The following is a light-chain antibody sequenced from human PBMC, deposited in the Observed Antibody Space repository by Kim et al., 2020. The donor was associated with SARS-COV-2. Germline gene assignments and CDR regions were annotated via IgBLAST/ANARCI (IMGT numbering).Light chain of an antibody. CDR1: NIENKG. CDR2: YDS. Sequence: SYELTQPPSVSVAPGKTARITCGGNNIENKGVHWCRQKPGQAPVLVIYYDSDRPSGIPARFSGSKSGNTATLPINRVEAGDEADYFCQAWDVGTPVFGGG. CDR3: QAWDVGTPV. J-gene: IGLJ3*02. V-gene: IGLV3-21*04.